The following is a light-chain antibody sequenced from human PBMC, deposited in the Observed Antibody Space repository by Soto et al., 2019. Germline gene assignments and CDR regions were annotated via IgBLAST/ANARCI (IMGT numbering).Light chain of an antibody. Sequence: SYELTQPPSVSVAPGQTARITCAGDNIGSKSVHWYQQKPGQAPMLVVYDDSDRPSGVSNRFSGSKSGNTASLTISGLQAEDEADYYCSSYTSSSTNVFGTGTKLTVL. CDR3: SSYTSSSTNV. CDR2: DDS. CDR1: NIGSKS. J-gene: IGLJ1*01. V-gene: IGLV3-21*02.